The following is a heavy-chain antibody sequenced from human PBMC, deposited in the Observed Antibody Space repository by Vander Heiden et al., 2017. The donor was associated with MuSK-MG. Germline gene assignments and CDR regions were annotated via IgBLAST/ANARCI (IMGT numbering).Heavy chain of an antibody. J-gene: IGHJ3*02. Sequence: EVQLVQSGAEVKKPGESLKISCKGSGYSFTSYWIGWVRQMPGKGLEWMGIIYPGDSDTRYSPSFQGQVTISADKSISTAYLQWSSLKASDTAMYYCARHRKGDVKMAPYDAFDIWGQGTMVTVSS. V-gene: IGHV5-51*01. CDR3: ARHRKGDVKMAPYDAFDI. CDR2: IYPGDSDT. D-gene: IGHD3-16*01. CDR1: GYSFTSYW.